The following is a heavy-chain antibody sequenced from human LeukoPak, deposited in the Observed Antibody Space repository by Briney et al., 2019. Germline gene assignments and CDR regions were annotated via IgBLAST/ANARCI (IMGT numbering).Heavy chain of an antibody. D-gene: IGHD3-22*01. CDR2: ISAYNSKT. CDR3: ARDHTYYYDSSGYPLVYFQH. J-gene: IGHJ1*01. CDR1: GYTFTSYG. V-gene: IGHV1-18*01. Sequence: ASVKVSCKASGYTFTSYGISWGRQAPGQGLKWMGWISAYNSKTNYAQKLKVTVTMTTDTSTSTAYMELRSLRSDDTAVYYCARDHTYYYDSSGYPLVYFQHWGQGTLVTVSS.